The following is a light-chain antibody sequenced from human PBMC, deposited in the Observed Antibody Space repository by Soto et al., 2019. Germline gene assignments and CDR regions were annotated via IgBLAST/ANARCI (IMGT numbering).Light chain of an antibody. V-gene: IGKV3-15*01. J-gene: IGKJ2*01. CDR1: QSISNN. CDR3: HQYNNWPPMHT. CDR2: AAS. Sequence: IVMTQSPATLSVFPGERATLSCLSSQSISNNFALIQQKPGQAPRLLIYAASTRATGVPARFSGSGSGTDFTLTITSLQPEDFAVYYCHQYNNWPPMHTFGQGTKLEIK.